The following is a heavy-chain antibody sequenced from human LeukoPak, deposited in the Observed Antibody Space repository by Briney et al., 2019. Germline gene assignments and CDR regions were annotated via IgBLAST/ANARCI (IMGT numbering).Heavy chain of an antibody. Sequence: PGGSLRLSCAASGFDFRRSWMSWVRQAPGKGLEWVSVIYSDGGTFYSDSVKGRFTISRDYSKSTLYLQMNSLRADDTAVYYCARDSNGPAFWGQGTLVTVSS. CDR1: GFDFRRSW. CDR3: ARDSNGPAF. D-gene: IGHD6-19*01. V-gene: IGHV3-53*01. J-gene: IGHJ4*02. CDR2: IYSDGGT.